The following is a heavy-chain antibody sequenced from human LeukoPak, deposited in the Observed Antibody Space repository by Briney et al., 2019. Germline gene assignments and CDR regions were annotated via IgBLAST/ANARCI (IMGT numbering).Heavy chain of an antibody. J-gene: IGHJ6*03. V-gene: IGHV3-48*01. D-gene: IGHD4-23*01. CDR3: ARLDGGNSGYYYYYYMDV. CDR2: ISSSSSTI. CDR1: GFTFSSYS. Sequence: GGSLRLSCAASGFTFSSYSMNRVRQAPGKGLEWLSYISSSSSTIYYADSVKGRFTISRDNAKNSLYLQMNSLRAEDTAVYYCARLDGGNSGYYYYYYMDVWGKGTTVTVSS.